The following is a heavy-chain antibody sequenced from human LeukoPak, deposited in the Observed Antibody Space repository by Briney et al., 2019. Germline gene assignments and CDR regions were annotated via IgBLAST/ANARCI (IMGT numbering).Heavy chain of an antibody. Sequence: ASVKVSCKASGYTFTSYGISWVRQAPGQGLEWMGWISAYNGNTNYAQKLQGRVTMTTDTSTSTAYMELRSLRSGDTAVYYCARDRAAAARGYFDYWGQGTLVTVSS. J-gene: IGHJ4*02. CDR2: ISAYNGNT. CDR1: GYTFTSYG. D-gene: IGHD6-13*01. CDR3: ARDRAAAARGYFDY. V-gene: IGHV1-18*01.